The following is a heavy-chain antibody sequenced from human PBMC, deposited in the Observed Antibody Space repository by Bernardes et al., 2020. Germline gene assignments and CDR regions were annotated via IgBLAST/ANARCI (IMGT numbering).Heavy chain of an antibody. CDR3: AKLSVAAATPDYYDS. D-gene: IGHD2-15*01. Sequence: GGSLRLSCAASGFTFSRYALTWVRQTPGKGLEWVSIISGNSGNTQYGDSVKGRFTISRDNSKNTLYLQMNSLRSEDTAVYYCAKLSVAAATPDYYDSWGQGTLVTISS. CDR1: GFTFSRYA. J-gene: IGHJ4*02. CDR2: ISGNSGNT. V-gene: IGHV3-23*01.